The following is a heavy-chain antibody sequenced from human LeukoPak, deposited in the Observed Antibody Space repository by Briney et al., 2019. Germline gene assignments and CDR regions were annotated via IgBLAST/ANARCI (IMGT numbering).Heavy chain of an antibody. Sequence: GGSLRLSCAASGFTFSSYWMSWVRQAPGKGLEWVANIKQDGSEKYYVDSVKGRFTISRDNAKTSLYLQMNSLRAEDTAVYYCARGVVPYYFDYWGQGTLVTVSS. CDR3: ARGVVPYYFDY. CDR1: GFTFSSYW. V-gene: IGHV3-7*03. D-gene: IGHD2-15*01. J-gene: IGHJ4*02. CDR2: IKQDGSEK.